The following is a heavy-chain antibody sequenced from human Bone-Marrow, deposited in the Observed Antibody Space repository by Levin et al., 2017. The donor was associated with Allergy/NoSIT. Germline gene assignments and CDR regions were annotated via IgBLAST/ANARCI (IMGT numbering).Heavy chain of an antibody. CDR2: IYWDDDE. V-gene: IGHV2-5*02. D-gene: IGHD2/OR15-2a*01. J-gene: IGHJ4*01. Sequence: KWSGPTLVKPTQTLTLTCTFSGFSLRTRGVGVGWVRQPPGKALEWLTLIYWDDDERHSPSLKSRLTITKDTSKNQVVLTMTNMDPVDTGTYYCARAYSNRWPYYFDFWGQGILVTVSS. CDR1: GFSLRTRGVG. CDR3: ARAYSNRWPYYFDF.